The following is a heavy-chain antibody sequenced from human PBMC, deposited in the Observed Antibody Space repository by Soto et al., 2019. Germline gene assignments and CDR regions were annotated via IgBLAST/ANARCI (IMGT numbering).Heavy chain of an antibody. CDR2: MNPNSGNT. V-gene: IGHV1-8*01. Sequence: ASVKVSCKAYGYTFTSYDINWVRQATGQGLEWMGWMNPNSGNTGYAQKFLGRVTMTRDTSIRTAYLQLSSLRSEDTAVYYCARGDGGSCYRYWGQGTLVTVSS. CDR3: ARGDGGSCYRY. J-gene: IGHJ4*02. D-gene: IGHD2-15*01. CDR1: GYTFTSYD.